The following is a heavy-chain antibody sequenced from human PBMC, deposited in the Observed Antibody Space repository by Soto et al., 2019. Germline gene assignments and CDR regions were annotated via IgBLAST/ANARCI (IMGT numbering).Heavy chain of an antibody. CDR3: TTSSPLTKTFDN. Sequence: QVQLQQSGPGLVKPSQTLSLTCAISGDSVSNNKAAWNWIRQSPSRGLEWLGRTYYGPKWYSDYAEPVKSRIAINSDTSKNLFSLQLRSVTPEDTAIYYCTTSSPLTKTFDNWGQGTVVTVTA. D-gene: IGHD3-3*01. CDR2: TYYGPKWYS. V-gene: IGHV6-1*01. J-gene: IGHJ4*02. CDR1: GDSVSNNKAA.